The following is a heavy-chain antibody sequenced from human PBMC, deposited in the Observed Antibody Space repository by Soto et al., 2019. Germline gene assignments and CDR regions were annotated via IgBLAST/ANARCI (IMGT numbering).Heavy chain of an antibody. J-gene: IGHJ6*02. CDR3: AREVGTWGTSFGVVIGYYGMDV. D-gene: IGHD3-3*01. V-gene: IGHV1-69*06. CDR1: GGTFSSYA. CDR2: IIPIFGTA. Sequence: SVKVSCKASGGTFSSYAISWVRQAPGQGLEWMGGIIPIFGTANYAQKFQGRVTITADKSTSTAYMELSSLRSEDTAVYYCAREVGTWGTSFGVVIGYYGMDVWGQGTTVTVSS.